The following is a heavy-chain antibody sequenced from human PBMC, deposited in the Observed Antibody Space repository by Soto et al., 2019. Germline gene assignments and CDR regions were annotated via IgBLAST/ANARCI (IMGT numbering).Heavy chain of an antibody. Sequence: EVQLVESGGGWVKPGESLRVSCAASGFTFSSAWMSWVRQAPGKGLEWVARIKSKTDGGTTYYAPPLKGRFTISRDDSGNNLYLQINSLKTEDTAVYYCVTLNNWNLEEWGQGTLVTVS. J-gene: IGHJ4*02. D-gene: IGHD1-20*01. CDR1: GFTFSSAW. CDR2: IKSKTDGGTT. V-gene: IGHV3-15*01. CDR3: VTLNNWNLEE.